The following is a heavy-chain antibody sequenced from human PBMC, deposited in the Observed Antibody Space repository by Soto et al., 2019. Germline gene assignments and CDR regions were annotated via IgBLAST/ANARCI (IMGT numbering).Heavy chain of an antibody. CDR2: IYYSGST. Sequence: PSETLSLTCTVSGGSISSGDYYWSWIRQPPGKGLEWIGYIYYSGSTYYNPSLKSRVTISVDTSKNQFSLKLSSVTAADTAVYYCARYKDDFWSGYYTGNNWFDPWGQGTLVTVS. J-gene: IGHJ5*02. CDR1: GGSISSGDYY. V-gene: IGHV4-30-4*01. D-gene: IGHD3-3*01. CDR3: ARYKDDFWSGYYTGNNWFDP.